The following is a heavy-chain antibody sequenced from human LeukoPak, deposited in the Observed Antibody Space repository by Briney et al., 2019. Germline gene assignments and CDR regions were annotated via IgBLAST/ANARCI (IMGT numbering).Heavy chain of an antibody. CDR3: AREDYYYGSGSYYLFDY. D-gene: IGHD3-10*01. J-gene: IGHJ4*02. CDR2: ISAYNGNT. CDR1: GYTFTSYG. Sequence: ASVKVSCKASGYTFTSYGISWVRQAPGQGLEWMGWISAYNGNTNYAQKLQGRVTMTTDTSTSTAYMELRSLRSDDTAVYYCAREDYYYGSGSYYLFDYWGQGTLVTVSS. V-gene: IGHV1-18*01.